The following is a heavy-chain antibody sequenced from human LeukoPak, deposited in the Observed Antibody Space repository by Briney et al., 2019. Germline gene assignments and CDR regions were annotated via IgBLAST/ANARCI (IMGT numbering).Heavy chain of an antibody. CDR3: ARGPRKVYYDSSGYYGTSGAFDI. D-gene: IGHD3-22*01. V-gene: IGHV3-53*01. CDR2: IYSGGST. CDR1: GFTVSSNY. Sequence: GSLRLSCAASGFTVSSNYMSWVRQAPGKGLEWVSVIYSGGSTYYADSVKGRFTISRDNSKNTLYLQMNSLRAEDTAVYYCARGPRKVYYDSSGYYGTSGAFDIWGQGTMVTVSS. J-gene: IGHJ3*02.